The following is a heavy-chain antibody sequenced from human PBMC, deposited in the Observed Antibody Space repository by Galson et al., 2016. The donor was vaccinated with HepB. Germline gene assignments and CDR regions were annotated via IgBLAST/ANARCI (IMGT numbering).Heavy chain of an antibody. CDR2: LVPMFDKA. CDR3: ARDTGTGYSTGWYENYFDY. D-gene: IGHD6-19*01. V-gene: IGHV1-69*13. J-gene: IGHJ4*02. Sequence: SVKVSCKASGGTFNNYAFNWVRQAPGQGLEWMGGLVPMFDKAHYAQKFHGRVTITADESTTTAYMELSSLTSDDTAVYFCARDTGTGYSTGWYENYFDYWGQGTLVTVSS. CDR1: GGTFNNYA.